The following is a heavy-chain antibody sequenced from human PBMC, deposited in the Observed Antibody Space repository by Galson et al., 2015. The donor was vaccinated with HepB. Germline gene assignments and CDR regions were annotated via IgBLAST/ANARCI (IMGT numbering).Heavy chain of an antibody. CDR2: ISAYNGNT. J-gene: IGHJ6*03. D-gene: IGHD2-15*01. V-gene: IGHV1-18*01. Sequence: SVKVSCKASGYTFTSYGISWVRQAPGQGLEWMGWISAYNGNTNYAQKLQGRVTMTTDTSTSTAYMELRSLRSDDTAVYYCARDRLVMVAATLHYYMDVWGKGTTVTVSS. CDR1: GYTFTSYG. CDR3: ARDRLVMVAATLHYYMDV.